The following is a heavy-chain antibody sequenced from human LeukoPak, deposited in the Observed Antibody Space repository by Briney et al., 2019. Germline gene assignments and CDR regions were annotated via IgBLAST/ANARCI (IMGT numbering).Heavy chain of an antibody. CDR3: ARVGRVAAAQGYFQH. CDR1: GFTFSSYW. J-gene: IGHJ1*01. Sequence: QAGGSLRLSCAASGFTFSSYWMHWVRQAPGKGLVWVSRINSDGSSTSYADSVKGRFTISRDNAKNTLYLQMNSLRAEDTAVYYCARVGRVAAAQGYFQHWGQGTLVTVSS. CDR2: INSDGSST. D-gene: IGHD6-13*01. V-gene: IGHV3-74*01.